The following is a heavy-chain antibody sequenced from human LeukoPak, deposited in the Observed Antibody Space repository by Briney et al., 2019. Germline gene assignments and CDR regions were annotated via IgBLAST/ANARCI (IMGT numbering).Heavy chain of an antibody. D-gene: IGHD6-13*01. V-gene: IGHV3-23*01. CDR3: ARTPEAAADHGMVFDY. CDR1: GFTFSAYG. CDR2: VSGADGAT. Sequence: GGSLRLSCAASGFTFSAYGMSWVRQSPRKGLEWVSGVSGADGATYYADSVKGRFTISRDNSKSTLYLQMNNLRAEDTAVYYCARTPEAAADHGMVFDYWGQGTLVTVSS. J-gene: IGHJ4*02.